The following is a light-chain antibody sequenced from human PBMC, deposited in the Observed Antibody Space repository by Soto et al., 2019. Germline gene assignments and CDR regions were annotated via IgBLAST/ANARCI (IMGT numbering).Light chain of an antibody. J-gene: IGKJ5*01. CDR3: QQRNIWPPVT. Sequence: EIVLTHSPATLSSFPCDIVTLSCGASQYINTRLAWYQHRPGRAPRLLIYQTSIRAAGIPARFSASGTGTDFTLTISDVQPEDSAVYYCQQRNIWPPVTFGHGTRLEIK. CDR2: QTS. CDR1: QYINTR. V-gene: IGKV3-11*01.